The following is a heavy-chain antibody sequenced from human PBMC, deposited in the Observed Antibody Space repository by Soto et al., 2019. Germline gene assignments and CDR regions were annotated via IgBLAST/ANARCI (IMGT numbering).Heavy chain of an antibody. Sequence: EVRLVDSGGGLVKPGGSLRLSCVASGITYNNYTMNWVRQAPGKGLEWVASISVRRSYMYYADSLRGRFTISRDNTKKSLFLKMNNLRAEDTAVYYCATTGGRIFDYWGQGTLVTVSS. CDR1: GITYNNYT. J-gene: IGHJ4*02. V-gene: IGHV3-21*02. CDR2: ISVRRSYM. CDR3: ATTGGRIFDY. D-gene: IGHD1-26*01.